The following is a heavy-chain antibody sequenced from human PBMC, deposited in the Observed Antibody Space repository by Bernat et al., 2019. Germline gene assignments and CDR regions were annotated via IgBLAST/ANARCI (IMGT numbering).Heavy chain of an antibody. V-gene: IGHV3-23*01. Sequence: EVQLLESGGGLVQPGGSLRLSCTASGFTFSSYDMIWVRQAPGTGLEWVSGISGGGDRTYDADFVKARFTISRDNSKNTLSLQMNSLRAEDTAVYYCAKILSQVDYYWYGADVWGQGTTVTVSS. D-gene: IGHD2-15*01. J-gene: IGHJ6*02. CDR1: GFTFSSYD. CDR3: AKILSQVDYYWYGADV. CDR2: ISGGGDRT.